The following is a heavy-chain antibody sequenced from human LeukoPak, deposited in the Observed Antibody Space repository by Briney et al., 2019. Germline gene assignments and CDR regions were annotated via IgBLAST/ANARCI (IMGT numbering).Heavy chain of an antibody. D-gene: IGHD7-27*01. J-gene: IGHJ6*03. CDR1: GGSISSSSYY. CDR2: IYYSGST. V-gene: IGHV4-39*01. CDR3: ARGRSTGDAKTSPNYYYYYMDV. Sequence: SETLSLTCTVSGGSISSSSYYWGWIRQPPGKGLEWIGSIYYSGSTYYNPSLKSRVTISVDTSKNQFSLKLSSVTAADTAVYYCARGRSTGDAKTSPNYYYYYMDVWGKGTTVTVSS.